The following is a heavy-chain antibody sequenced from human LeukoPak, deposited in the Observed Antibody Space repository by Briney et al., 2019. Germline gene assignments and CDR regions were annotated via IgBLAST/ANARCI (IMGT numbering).Heavy chain of an antibody. CDR3: ARASQYYYDSSGSEYFDL. D-gene: IGHD3-22*01. V-gene: IGHV3-21*04. Sequence: GGSLRLSCAGSGFTFSSYSMNWVRQAPGKGLEWVSSISSSSSYIYYADSVKGRFTISRDNAKNSLYLQMNSLRAEDTALYYCARASQYYYDSSGSEYFDLWGRGTLVTVSS. CDR2: ISSSSSYI. CDR1: GFTFSSYS. J-gene: IGHJ2*01.